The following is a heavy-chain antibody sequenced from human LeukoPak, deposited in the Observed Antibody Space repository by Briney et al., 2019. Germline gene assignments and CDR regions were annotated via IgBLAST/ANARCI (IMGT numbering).Heavy chain of an antibody. CDR1: GYIFTGYY. D-gene: IGHD4-17*01. J-gene: IGHJ4*02. V-gene: IGHV1-46*01. CDR3: ARVLSGYGDYFDY. Sequence: AASVKVSCKASGYIFTGYYMHWARQAPGQGLEWMGIINPSGGSTSYAQKFQGRVTMTRDMSTSTVYMELSSLRSEDTAVYYCARVLSGYGDYFDYWGQGTLVTVSS. CDR2: INPSGGST.